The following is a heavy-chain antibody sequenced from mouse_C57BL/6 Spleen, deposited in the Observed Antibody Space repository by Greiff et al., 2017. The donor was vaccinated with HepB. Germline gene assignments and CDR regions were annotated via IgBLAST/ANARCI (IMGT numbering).Heavy chain of an antibody. Sequence: EVQRVESGEGLVKPGGSLKLSCAASGFTFSSYAMSWVRQTPEKRLEWVAYISSGGDYIYYADTVKGRFTISRDNARNTLYLQMSSLKSEDTAMYYCTRDTLYYYGSSPSFDYWGQGTTLTVSS. V-gene: IGHV5-9-1*02. D-gene: IGHD1-1*01. CDR1: GFTFSSYA. CDR2: ISSGGDYI. J-gene: IGHJ2*01. CDR3: TRDTLYYYGSSPSFDY.